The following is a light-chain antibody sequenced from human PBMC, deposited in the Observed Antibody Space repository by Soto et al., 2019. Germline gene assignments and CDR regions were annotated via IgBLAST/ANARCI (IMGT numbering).Light chain of an antibody. CDR1: SSDVGGYNY. Sequence: QSVLTQPPSASGSPGQSVTISCTGTSSDVGGYNYVSWYQQHPGKAPKLLIYEVTKRPSGVPDRFSGSKSGNTASLTVSGLQADYVAEYSCCSNEGISYYVFGTGNNVPVL. CDR3: CSNEGISYYV. J-gene: IGLJ1*01. CDR2: EVT. V-gene: IGLV2-8*01.